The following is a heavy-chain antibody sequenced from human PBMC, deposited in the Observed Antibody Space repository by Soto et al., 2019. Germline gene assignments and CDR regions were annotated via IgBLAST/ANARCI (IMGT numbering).Heavy chain of an antibody. D-gene: IGHD2-2*01. CDR2: IYYSGST. V-gene: IGHV4-31*03. Sequence: PWETLSLTCTVSAASISNGGYYWSWIRQHPGKGLEWIGYIYYSGSTYYNPSLKSRVTISVDTSKNQFSLKLSSVTAADTAVYYCARYFSGYCISTSCFEWFDPWGQGTLVTVSS. J-gene: IGHJ5*02. CDR3: ARYFSGYCISTSCFEWFDP. CDR1: AASISNGGYY.